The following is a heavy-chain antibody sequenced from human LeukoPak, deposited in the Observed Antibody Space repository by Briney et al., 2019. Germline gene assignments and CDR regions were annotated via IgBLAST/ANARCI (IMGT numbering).Heavy chain of an antibody. CDR2: IIPIFGTA. CDR3: ASYCGGDCYADDAFDI. D-gene: IGHD2-21*02. V-gene: IGHV1-69*13. Sequence: VASVKVSCKASGGTFSSYAISWVRQAPGQGLEWMGGIIPIFGTANYAQKFQGRVTITADESTSTAYMELSSLRSDDTAVYYCASYCGGDCYADDAFDIWGQGTMVAVSS. CDR1: GGTFSSYA. J-gene: IGHJ3*02.